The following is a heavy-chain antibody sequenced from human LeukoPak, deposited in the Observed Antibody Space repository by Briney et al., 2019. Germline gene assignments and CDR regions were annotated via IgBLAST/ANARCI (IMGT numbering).Heavy chain of an antibody. CDR3: ARALYYYYNFYMDV. CDR2: TYYRSKWHI. CDR1: GDTVSSNSAA. V-gene: IGHV6-1*01. Sequence: SQTLSLTCAISGDTVSSNSAAWNWIRQSPSRGLEWLGRTYYRSKWHIEYALSVKSRITINADTSNNHFSLQLNSVTADDTAVYYCARALYYYYNFYMDVWDTGTTVTVSS. J-gene: IGHJ6*03.